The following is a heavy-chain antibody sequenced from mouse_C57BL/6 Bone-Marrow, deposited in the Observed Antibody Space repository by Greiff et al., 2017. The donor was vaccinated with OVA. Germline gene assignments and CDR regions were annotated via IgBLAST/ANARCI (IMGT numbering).Heavy chain of an antibody. J-gene: IGHJ2*01. V-gene: IGHV2-2*01. CDR2: IWSGGST. CDR1: GFSLTSYG. Sequence: VMLVESGPGLVQPSQSLSITCTVSGFSLTSYGVHWGGESPGKGLEWWGVIWSGGSTDYNAAFISRLSISKDNSKSQVFFKMNSLQADDTAIYYCAVLWDDGYYDYWGQGTTLTVSS. D-gene: IGHD2-3*01. CDR3: AVLWDDGYYDY.